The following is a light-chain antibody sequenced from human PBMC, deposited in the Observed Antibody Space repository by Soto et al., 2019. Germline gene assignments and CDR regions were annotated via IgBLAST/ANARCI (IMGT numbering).Light chain of an antibody. CDR1: QSISIN. CDR2: GAS. CDR3: QEYNNWPLLT. J-gene: IGKJ5*01. V-gene: IGKV3D-15*01. Sequence: EIVLTQSPGTLSVSPGDRVTLSCRASQSISINLAWYQHKPGQAPRLLIHGASTRATGVPARISGSGSRTEFTLTISSLQSEDFAVYYCQEYNNWPLLTFGQGTRLVIK.